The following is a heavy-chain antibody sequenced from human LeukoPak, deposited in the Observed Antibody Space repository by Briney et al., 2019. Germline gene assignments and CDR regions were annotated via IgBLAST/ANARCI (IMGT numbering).Heavy chain of an antibody. CDR3: ARGMWDLVRGDYFDY. CDR2: IYYSGST. J-gene: IGHJ4*02. V-gene: IGHV4-59*01. CDR1: GGSISSYY. Sequence: PSETLSLTCTVSGGSISSYYWSWIRQPPGKGLEWIGYIYYSGSTNYNPSLKSRVTISVDTSKNQFSLKLSSVTAADTAVYYCARGMWDLVRGDYFDYWGQGTLVTVSS. D-gene: IGHD1-26*01.